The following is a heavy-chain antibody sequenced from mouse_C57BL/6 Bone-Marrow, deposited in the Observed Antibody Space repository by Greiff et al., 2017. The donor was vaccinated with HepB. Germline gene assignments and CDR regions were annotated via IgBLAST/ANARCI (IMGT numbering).Heavy chain of an antibody. CDR1: GFSFNTYA. V-gene: IGHV10-1*01. Sequence: EVQLVESGGGLVQPKGSLKLSCAASGFSFNTYAMNWVRQAPGKGLEWVARIRSKSNNYATYYADSVKDRFTISRDDSESMLYLQMNNLKTEDKALYYCVRHGGLRRGGAMDYWGQGTSVTVSS. CDR2: IRSKSNNYAT. CDR3: VRHGGLRRGGAMDY. J-gene: IGHJ4*01.